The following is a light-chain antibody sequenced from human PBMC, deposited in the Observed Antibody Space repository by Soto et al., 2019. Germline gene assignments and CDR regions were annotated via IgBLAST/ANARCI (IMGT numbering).Light chain of an antibody. J-gene: IGKJ2*01. CDR2: AAS. V-gene: IGKV1-27*01. CDR3: QQYGSFYT. CDR1: QGISNY. Sequence: DIQMTQSPSSLSASVGDRVTITCRASQGISNYLTWYQQKPGKVPKLLIYAASTLQSGVPSRFSGSGSGTLFTLTISSLHPEDVATYYCQQYGSFYTFGQGTKLETK.